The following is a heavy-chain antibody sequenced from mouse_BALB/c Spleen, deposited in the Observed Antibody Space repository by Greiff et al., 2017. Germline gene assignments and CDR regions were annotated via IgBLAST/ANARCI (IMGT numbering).Heavy chain of an antibody. V-gene: IGHV1S22*01. CDR3: TRGEYGKGWFAY. Sequence: LQQPGSELVRPGASVKLSCKASGYTFTSYWMHWVKQRHGQGLEWIGNIYPGSGSTNYDEKFKSKGTLTVDTSSSTAYMHLSSLTSEDSAVYYCTRGEYGKGWFAYWGQGTLVTVSA. CDR1: GYTFTSYW. J-gene: IGHJ3*01. D-gene: IGHD2-10*02. CDR2: IYPGSGST.